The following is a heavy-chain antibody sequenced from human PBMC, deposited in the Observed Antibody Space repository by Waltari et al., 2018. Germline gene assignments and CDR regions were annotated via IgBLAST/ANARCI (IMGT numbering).Heavy chain of an antibody. Sequence: QVQLVQSGAAVEKPGASVKLSCKASGYTFANHFIHWVRQAPGPGLEWMGVISPGGRSTSYPKRFQGRVTMTSDTSTSTVYMQLSSLRSDDTAVYFCALNGDLGSSSSHFNNWGQGTLVTVSS. D-gene: IGHD6-6*01. CDR1: GYTFANHF. J-gene: IGHJ4*02. V-gene: IGHV1-46*01. CDR2: ISPGGRST. CDR3: ALNGDLGSSSSHFNN.